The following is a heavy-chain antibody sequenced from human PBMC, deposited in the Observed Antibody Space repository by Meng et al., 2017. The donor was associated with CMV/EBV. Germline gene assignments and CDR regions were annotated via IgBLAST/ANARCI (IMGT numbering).Heavy chain of an antibody. J-gene: IGHJ4*02. CDR3: ARTGEYPTFDY. V-gene: IGHV4-30-4*08. CDR2: IYYSGST. CDR1: GGSISSGDYY. Sequence: QVPLQGAGPGLVKPSQTLSLTCMVAGGSISSGDYYWSWIRQPPGKGLEWIGYIYYSGSTYYNPSLKSRVTISVDTSKNQFSLKLSSVTAADTAVYYCARTGEYPTFDYWGQGTLVTVSS. D-gene: IGHD2/OR15-2a*01.